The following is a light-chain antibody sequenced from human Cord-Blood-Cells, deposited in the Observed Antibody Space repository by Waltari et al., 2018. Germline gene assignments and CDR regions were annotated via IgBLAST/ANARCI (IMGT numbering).Light chain of an antibody. CDR1: SSDVGGYNY. J-gene: IGLJ1*01. Sequence: TSSDVGGYNYVSWYQQHPGKAPKLMIYDVSKRPSGVSNRFSGSKSGNTASLTISGLQAEDEADYYCSSYTSSSLYVFGTGTKVTVL. CDR2: DVS. CDR3: SSYTSSSLYV. V-gene: IGLV2-14*04.